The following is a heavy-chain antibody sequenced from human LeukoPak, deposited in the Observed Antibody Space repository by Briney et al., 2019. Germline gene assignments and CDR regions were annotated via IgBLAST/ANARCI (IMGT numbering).Heavy chain of an antibody. CDR2: IYYSGST. CDR3: ARAGATYYYGSEFDP. CDR1: GGSISSYY. J-gene: IGHJ5*02. D-gene: IGHD3-10*01. V-gene: IGHV4-59*01. Sequence: SETLSLTCTVSGGSISSYYWSWIRQPPGKGLEWIGYIYYSGSTNYNPSLKSRVTISVDTSKNQFSLKLSSVTAADTAVYYCARAGATYYYGSEFDPWGQGTLVTVSS.